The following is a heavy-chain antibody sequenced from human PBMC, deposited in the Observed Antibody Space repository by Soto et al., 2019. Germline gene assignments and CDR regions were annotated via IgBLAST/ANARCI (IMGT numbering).Heavy chain of an antibody. Sequence: QVQLQESGPGLVKPSQTLSLTCAISGDNVSSNSAAWNWIRLSQSRGLEWLARTYYRSRWYNDYAVSVRSRITVNPDTSKNQFSLQLTSVTPEDTAVYYCAGTTSHQWYYMDVWGKGTTVTVSS. V-gene: IGHV6-1*01. CDR1: GDNVSSNSAA. J-gene: IGHJ6*03. CDR2: TYYRSRWYN. CDR3: AGTTSHQWYYMDV. D-gene: IGHD1-7*01.